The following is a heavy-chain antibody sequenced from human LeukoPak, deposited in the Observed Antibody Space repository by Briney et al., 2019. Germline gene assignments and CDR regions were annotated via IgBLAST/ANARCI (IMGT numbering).Heavy chain of an antibody. D-gene: IGHD5-18*01. J-gene: IGHJ4*02. Sequence: GGSLRLSCAASGFTFSSYSMNWVRQAPGKGLEWVSYISTSSTTIYYADSVKGRFTISRDNAKNSLYLQMNSLRAEDTAVYYCAREYNLGAMANFDYWGQGTLVTVSS. CDR2: ISTSSTTI. V-gene: IGHV3-48*01. CDR3: AREYNLGAMANFDY. CDR1: GFTFSSYS.